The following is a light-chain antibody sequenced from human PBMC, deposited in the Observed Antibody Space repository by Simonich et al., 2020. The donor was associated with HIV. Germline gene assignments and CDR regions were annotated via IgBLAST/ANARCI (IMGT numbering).Light chain of an antibody. J-gene: IGKJ2*01. CDR3: QQYYSAPT. CDR1: QTVLNNSNNKNF. Sequence: DIVMTQSPDSLAVSLGERATINCKSIQTVLNNSNNKNFLAWYQQKPGQPPKLLIYWASTRESGVPDRFSGSGSGTDFTLIISSLQAEDVAVYYCQQYYSAPTFGQGTKLEIK. V-gene: IGKV4-1*01. CDR2: WAS.